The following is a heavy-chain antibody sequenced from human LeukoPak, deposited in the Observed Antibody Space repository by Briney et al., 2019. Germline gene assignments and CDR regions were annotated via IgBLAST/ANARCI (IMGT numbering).Heavy chain of an antibody. CDR1: GYTFTSYD. V-gene: IGHV1-8*01. CDR2: MNPNSGNA. J-gene: IGHJ6*03. Sequence: ASVKVSCKASGYTFTSYDINWVRQATGQGLEWMGWMNPNSGNAGYAQKFQGRVTMTRDTSISTAYMELSRLRSDDTAVYYCARGLPAGSYYYYYMDVWGKGTTVTVSS. D-gene: IGHD2-2*01. CDR3: ARGLPAGSYYYYYMDV.